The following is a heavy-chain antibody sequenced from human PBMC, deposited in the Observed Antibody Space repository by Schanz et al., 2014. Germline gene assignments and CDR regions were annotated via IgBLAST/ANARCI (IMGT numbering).Heavy chain of an antibody. CDR2: INTNTGSP. V-gene: IGHV7-4-1*02. Sequence: QAQLVQSGSELRKPGASVKVSCKASGYTFTNYAVNWVRQAPGQGLEWMGWINTNTGSPAYVQGFTGRYVFSLDASVTTAYLEISSLKAEDTAVYYCARDFGAPATALYWGQGTLVTVSS. CDR1: GYTFTNYA. D-gene: IGHD2-2*01. J-gene: IGHJ4*02. CDR3: ARDFGAPATALY.